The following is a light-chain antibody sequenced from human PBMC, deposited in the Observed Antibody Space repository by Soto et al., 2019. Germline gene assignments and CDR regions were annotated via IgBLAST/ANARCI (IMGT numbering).Light chain of an antibody. CDR2: GAS. CDR3: QQYNDWPPWT. Sequence: ETVLTQSPATLSVSPGERVTLSCRASQSVSSNLAWYQQRPGQAPRLLISGASTRATGIPARVSGSGSGTEFTLTISSLQSKDFAIYYCQQYNDWPPWTFGQGTKVEIK. CDR1: QSVSSN. V-gene: IGKV3-15*01. J-gene: IGKJ1*01.